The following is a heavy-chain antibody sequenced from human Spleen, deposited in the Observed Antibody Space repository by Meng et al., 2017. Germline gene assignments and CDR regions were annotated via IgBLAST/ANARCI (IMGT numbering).Heavy chain of an antibody. CDR3: AKINHYDVNGSYWYLEF. CDR2: LSGSGVNT. CDR1: GFTLTSYA. Sequence: GESLKISCAASGFTLTSYAMSGVRQAPGKGLEWVSSLSGSGVNTYDADSVHGRFTISRDNSKNTLFLQMNSLRAEGTALYYCAKINHYDVNGSYWYLEFWGRGTLVTVSS. J-gene: IGHJ2*01. D-gene: IGHD3-22*01. V-gene: IGHV3-23*01.